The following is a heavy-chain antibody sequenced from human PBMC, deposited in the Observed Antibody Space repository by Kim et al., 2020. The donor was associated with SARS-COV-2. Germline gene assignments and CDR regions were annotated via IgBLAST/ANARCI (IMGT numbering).Heavy chain of an antibody. D-gene: IGHD3-16*01. CDR3: ARSRMILFRLTFYGMDV. V-gene: IGHV3-30*04. CDR2: ILYDGSNK. J-gene: IGHJ6*02. CDR1: GFTFSSYA. Sequence: GGSLRLSCAASGFTFSSYAMHWVRQAPGKGLEGVSGILYDGSNKYYADSVKGRFTISRDNAKNTLYLQMNSLRAEDTAVYYGARSRMILFRLTFYGMDVWGQGSTVTVSS.